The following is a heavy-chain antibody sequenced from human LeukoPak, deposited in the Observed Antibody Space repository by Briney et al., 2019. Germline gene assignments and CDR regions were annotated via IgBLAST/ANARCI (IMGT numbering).Heavy chain of an antibody. CDR1: GFTFSRHP. Sequence: GGSLRLSCVASGFTFSRHPMSWVRQAPGNGLELVSAINERGDITKYADSVMRRFTISRDSSKNTLYLQMNSLRAEDTAVYYCARDRGGSYSAIDYWGQGTLVTVSS. D-gene: IGHD1-26*01. V-gene: IGHV3-23*01. J-gene: IGHJ4*02. CDR2: INERGDIT. CDR3: ARDRGGSYSAIDY.